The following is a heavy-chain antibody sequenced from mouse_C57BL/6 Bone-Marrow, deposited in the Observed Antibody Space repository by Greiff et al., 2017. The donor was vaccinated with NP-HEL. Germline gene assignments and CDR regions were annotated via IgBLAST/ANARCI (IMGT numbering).Heavy chain of an antibody. CDR1: GYAFSSSW. J-gene: IGHJ4*01. CDR2: IYPGDGDT. Sequence: VQLQQSGPELVKPGASVKISCKASGYAFSSSWMNWVKQRPGKGLEWIGRIYPGDGDTNYNGKFKGKATLTADKSSSTAYMQLSSLTSEDSAVYFCARGAGTEDAMDYWGQGTSVTVSS. V-gene: IGHV1-82*01. CDR3: ARGAGTEDAMDY. D-gene: IGHD4-1*01.